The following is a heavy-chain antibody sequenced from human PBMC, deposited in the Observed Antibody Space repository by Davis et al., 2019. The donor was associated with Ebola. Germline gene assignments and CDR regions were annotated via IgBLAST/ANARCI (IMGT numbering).Heavy chain of an antibody. CDR1: GFTFSSYA. J-gene: IGHJ3*02. D-gene: IGHD1-26*01. Sequence: AGSLTLSCAASGFTFSSYAKHWVRQAPGKGLEWVSTLGTSADTYYADSVKGRLTISRDNSKNTLYLQMNGLRVEDTAIYYCAKDTSNIWFDIWGQGTNVTVSS. V-gene: IGHV3-23*01. CDR3: AKDTSNIWFDI. CDR2: LGTSADT.